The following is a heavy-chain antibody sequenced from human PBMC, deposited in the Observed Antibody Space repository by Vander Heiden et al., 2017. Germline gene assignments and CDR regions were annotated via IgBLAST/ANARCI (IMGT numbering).Heavy chain of an antibody. CDR3: AKGANLLTGYQSDY. Sequence: EVQLLESGGGLVQPGGSLRLSCAASGFTFSSYAMSWVRQATGKGLEWVSSIKGSGDSKYYADSVKGRFTISRDNSKNTLYLQMDSLRAEDTAVYYCAKGANLLTGYQSDYWGQGTLVTVSS. CDR1: GFTFSSYA. V-gene: IGHV3-23*01. D-gene: IGHD3-9*01. J-gene: IGHJ4*02. CDR2: IKGSGDSK.